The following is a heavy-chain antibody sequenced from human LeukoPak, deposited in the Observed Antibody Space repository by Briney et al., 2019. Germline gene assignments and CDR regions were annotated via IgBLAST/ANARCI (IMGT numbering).Heavy chain of an antibody. Sequence: GGSLRLSCAASGFTFSSYAMHWVRQAPGKGLEWVAVISYDGSNKYYADSVKGRFTIPRDNSKNTLYLQMNSLRAEDTAVYYCARDRGGTFTRFDYWGQGTLVTVSP. CDR3: ARDRGGTFTRFDY. V-gene: IGHV3-30-3*01. D-gene: IGHD3-10*01. J-gene: IGHJ4*02. CDR2: ISYDGSNK. CDR1: GFTFSSYA.